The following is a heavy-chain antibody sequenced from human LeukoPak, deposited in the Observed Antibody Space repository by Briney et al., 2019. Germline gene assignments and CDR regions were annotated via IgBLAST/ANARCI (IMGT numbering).Heavy chain of an antibody. J-gene: IGHJ6*04. V-gene: IGHV3-43D*04. CDR3: AKDRMPAAMGHFYYGMDV. CDR1: AFTFDAYV. Sequence: AGSLRLSCVAAAFTFDAYVMHCVRQAPGKGLEWDSFIGLDGAQANHADSVKGRFTISRDNSKNSLYLQMNSLRPEDTAFYYCAKDRMPAAMGHFYYGMDVWGEGTPVTVSS. D-gene: IGHD2-2*01. CDR2: IGLDGAQA.